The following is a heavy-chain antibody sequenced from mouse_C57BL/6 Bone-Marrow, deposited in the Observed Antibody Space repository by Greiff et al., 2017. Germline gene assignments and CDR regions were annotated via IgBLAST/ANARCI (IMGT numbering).Heavy chain of an antibody. CDR2: IDPETGGT. Sequence: VQLQQSGAELVRPGASVTLSCKASGYTFTDYEMHWVKQTPVHGLEWIGAIDPETGGTAYNQKFKGKAILTADKSSSTSYVELRSLTSEDSAVYYCTRDGNYYGSSYYFDYWGQGTTLTVSS. D-gene: IGHD1-1*01. V-gene: IGHV1-15*01. CDR1: GYTFTDYE. CDR3: TRDGNYYGSSYYFDY. J-gene: IGHJ2*01.